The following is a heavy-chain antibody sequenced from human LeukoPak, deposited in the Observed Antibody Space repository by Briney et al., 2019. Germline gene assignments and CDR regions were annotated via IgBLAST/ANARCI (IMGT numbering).Heavy chain of an antibody. D-gene: IGHD6-13*01. CDR1: GGSFSGYY. CDR2: INHSGST. V-gene: IGHV4-34*01. J-gene: IGHJ5*02. CDR3: ARERRYSSSWYIWFDP. Sequence: SETLSLTCAVYGGSFSGYYWSWIRQPPRKGLEWIGEINHSGSTNYNPSLKSRVTISVDTSKNQFSLKLSSVTAADTAVYYCARERRYSSSWYIWFDPWGQGTLVTVSS.